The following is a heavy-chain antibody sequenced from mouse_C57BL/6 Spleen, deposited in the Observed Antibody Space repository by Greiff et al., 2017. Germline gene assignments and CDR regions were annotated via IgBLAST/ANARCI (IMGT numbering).Heavy chain of an antibody. CDR3: ATIYDGYYVGLFAY. J-gene: IGHJ3*01. V-gene: IGHV1-69*01. Sequence: QVQLQQPGAELVMPGASVKLSCKASGYTFTSYWMHWVKQRPGQGLEWIGEIDPSDSYTNYNQKFKGKSTLTVDKSSSTAYMQLISLTSEDSAVYYCATIYDGYYVGLFAYWGQGTLVSVSA. CDR1: GYTFTSYW. D-gene: IGHD2-3*01. CDR2: IDPSDSYT.